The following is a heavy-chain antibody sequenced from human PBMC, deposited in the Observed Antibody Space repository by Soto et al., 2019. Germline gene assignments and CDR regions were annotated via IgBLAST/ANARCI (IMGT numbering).Heavy chain of an antibody. CDR3: ASIAAAGSRCGGYYYGMDV. V-gene: IGHV1-69*01. CDR1: GGTFSSYA. CDR2: IIPIFGTA. D-gene: IGHD6-13*01. J-gene: IGHJ6*02. Sequence: QVQLVQSGAEVKKPGSSVKVSCKASGGTFSSYAISWVRQAPGQGLEWMGGIIPIFGTANYAQKFQGRVTITADESTSTAYMELSSLRSEDTAVYYCASIAAAGSRCGGYYYGMDVWGQGTTVTVSS.